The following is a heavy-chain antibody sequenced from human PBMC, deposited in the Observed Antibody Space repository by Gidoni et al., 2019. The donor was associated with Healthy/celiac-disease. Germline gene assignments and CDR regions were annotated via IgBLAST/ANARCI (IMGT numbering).Heavy chain of an antibody. CDR3: ARDRGDEYSKYYFDY. CDR1: GYTFTSYA. D-gene: IGHD6-6*01. CDR2: INAGNGNT. Sequence: QSGAEVKKPGASVKVSCKASGYTFTSYAMHWVRQAPGQRLEWMGWINAGNGNTKYSQKFQGRVTITRDTSASTAYMELSSLRSEDTAVYYCARDRGDEYSKYYFDYWGQGTLVTVSS. V-gene: IGHV1-3*01. J-gene: IGHJ4*02.